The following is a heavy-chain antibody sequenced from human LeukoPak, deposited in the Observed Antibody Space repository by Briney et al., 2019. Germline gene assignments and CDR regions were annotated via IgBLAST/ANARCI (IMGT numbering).Heavy chain of an antibody. J-gene: IGHJ4*02. CDR2: INSDGSDM. CDR1: GFTSSGYW. Sequence: GGSLRLSCTGSGFTSSGYWMHWVRQAPGKGLVWVSRINSDGSDMSYADSVKGRFTISRDNAKNTVYLQMNSLRAEDTAVYYCARDSRWYNGRYYDEGIDYWGQGTLVTVSS. CDR3: ARDSRWYNGRYYDEGIDY. D-gene: IGHD1-26*01. V-gene: IGHV3-74*01.